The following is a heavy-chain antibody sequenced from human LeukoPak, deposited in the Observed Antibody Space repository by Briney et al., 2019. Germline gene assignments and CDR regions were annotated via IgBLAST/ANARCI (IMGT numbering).Heavy chain of an antibody. V-gene: IGHV3-23*01. CDR1: GFTFSSYA. D-gene: IGHD3-22*01. CDR2: ISGSGGST. J-gene: IGHJ6*02. Sequence: GGSLRLSCAASGFTFSSYARSWVRQAPGKGLEWVSLISGSGGSTYYADSVKGRFTISRDNSKNTLYLQMNSLRAEDTAVYYCARGSYDSSGYPYYYYGMDVWGQGTTVTVSS. CDR3: ARGSYDSSGYPYYYYGMDV.